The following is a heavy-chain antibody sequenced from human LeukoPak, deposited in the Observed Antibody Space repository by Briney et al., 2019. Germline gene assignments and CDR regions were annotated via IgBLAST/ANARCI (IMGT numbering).Heavy chain of an antibody. V-gene: IGHV3-64*01. CDR3: ARMPVGGFGESY. CDR1: GFTFRSYA. J-gene: IGHJ4*02. Sequence: PGGSLRLSCAASGFTFRSYAMHWVRQAPGKGLEYVSAISSNGGSTYYANSVKGRFTISRDNSKNTLYLQMGSLRAEDMAVYYCARMPVGGFGESYWGQGTLVTVSS. CDR2: ISSNGGST. D-gene: IGHD3-10*01.